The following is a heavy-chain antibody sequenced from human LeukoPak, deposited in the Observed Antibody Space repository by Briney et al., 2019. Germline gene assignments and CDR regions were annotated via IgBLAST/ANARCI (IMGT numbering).Heavy chain of an antibody. CDR2: IIPIFGTA. V-gene: IGHV1-69*06. Sequence: SVKVSCKASGGTFSSYAISWVRQAPGQGLEWMGGIIPIFGTANYAQKFQGRVTITADKSTSTAYMELSSLRSEDTAVYYCARGLHGSGRYNDYWGQGTLVTVSS. J-gene: IGHJ4*02. CDR1: GGTFSSYA. CDR3: ARGLHGSGRYNDY. D-gene: IGHD3-10*01.